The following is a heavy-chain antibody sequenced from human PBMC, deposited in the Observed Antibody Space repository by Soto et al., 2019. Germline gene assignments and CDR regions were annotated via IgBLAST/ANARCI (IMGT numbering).Heavy chain of an antibody. Sequence: GGSLRLSCAASGFTFSSYSMNWVRQAPGKGLEWVSYISSSSSTIYYADSVKGRFTISRDNAKNSLYLQMNSLRAEDTAVYYCARSGHGYDFWSGYSIHGWFDPWGQGTLVTVSS. V-gene: IGHV3-48*01. CDR1: GFTFSSYS. D-gene: IGHD3-3*01. CDR2: ISSSSSTI. CDR3: ARSGHGYDFWSGYSIHGWFDP. J-gene: IGHJ5*02.